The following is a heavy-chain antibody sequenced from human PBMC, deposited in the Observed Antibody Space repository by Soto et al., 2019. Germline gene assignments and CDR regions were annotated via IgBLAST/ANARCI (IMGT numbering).Heavy chain of an antibody. D-gene: IGHD3-3*01. CDR1: GGSISSYY. J-gene: IGHJ6*02. CDR2: IYTSGST. CDR3: AREEASSRAYYDFWSGYYSYYYGMDV. Sequence: PSETLSLTCTVSGGSISSYYWSWIRQPAGKGLEWIGRIYTSGSTNYNPSLKSRVTMSVDTSKNQFSLKLSSVTAADTAVYYCAREEASSRAYYDFWSGYYSYYYGMDVWGQGTKVTVSS. V-gene: IGHV4-4*07.